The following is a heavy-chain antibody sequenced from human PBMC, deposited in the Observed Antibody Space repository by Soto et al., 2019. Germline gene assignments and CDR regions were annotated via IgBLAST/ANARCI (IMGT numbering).Heavy chain of an antibody. V-gene: IGHV3-66*01. CDR2: IYAGGST. CDR1: GFTVSNIY. J-gene: IGHJ3*02. D-gene: IGHD5-18*01. Sequence: GESLKISCATSGFTVSNIYVTWVRQATGKGLEWVSVIYAGGSTYYADSVKGRFTLSRDNFKTTFYLQMNNLRPEDTAVYYCATSWLTPRAFDIWGQGTSVTVSS. CDR3: ATSWLTPRAFDI.